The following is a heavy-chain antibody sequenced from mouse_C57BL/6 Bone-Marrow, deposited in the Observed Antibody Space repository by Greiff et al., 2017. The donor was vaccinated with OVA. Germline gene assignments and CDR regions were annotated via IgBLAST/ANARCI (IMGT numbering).Heavy chain of an antibody. V-gene: IGHV1-64*01. Sequence: VQLQQSGADLVKPGASVRLSCKASGYPFTSSGMHWVRRRPEQGLGWIGMILPNNGSTNYNEKFKSKATLTVDKSSSTAYMQLSSLTSEDSAVYYCARFFGFDYWGQGTTLTVSS. CDR2: ILPNNGST. D-gene: IGHD3-1*01. J-gene: IGHJ2*01. CDR3: ARFFGFDY. CDR1: GYPFTSSG.